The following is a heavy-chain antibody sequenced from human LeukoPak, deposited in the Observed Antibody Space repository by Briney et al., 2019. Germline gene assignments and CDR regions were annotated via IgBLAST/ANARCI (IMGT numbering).Heavy chain of an antibody. CDR3: ARAITRVLQREYYFDY. D-gene: IGHD3-3*01. Sequence: SETLSLTCTVSGGSISSYYWSWIRQPPVKVLEWIGYIYYSGSTNYNPSLKSRVTFSVDTSKNQFSLKLSSVTAADTRVYYCARAITRVLQREYYFDYWGQGTLVTVSS. CDR1: GGSISSYY. J-gene: IGHJ4*02. CDR2: IYYSGST. V-gene: IGHV4-59*08.